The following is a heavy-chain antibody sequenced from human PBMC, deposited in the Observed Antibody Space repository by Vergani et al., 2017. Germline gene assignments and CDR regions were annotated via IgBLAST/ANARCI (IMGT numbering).Heavy chain of an antibody. D-gene: IGHD5-24*01. CDR1: GGSIRSGGYY. Sequence: QVQLQESGPGLVKPSQTLSLTCTVSGGSIRSGGYYWSWIRQPPGKGLEWIGYIYYSGSTYYNPSLKSRVTISVDTSKNPFSLKLSSVTAADTAVYYCARARRDGYNYFDYWGQGTLVTVSS. CDR3: ARARRDGYNYFDY. CDR2: IYYSGST. J-gene: IGHJ4*02. V-gene: IGHV4-31*03.